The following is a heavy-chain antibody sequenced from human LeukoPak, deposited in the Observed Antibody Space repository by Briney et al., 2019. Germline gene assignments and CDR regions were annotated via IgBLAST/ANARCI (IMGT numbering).Heavy chain of an antibody. D-gene: IGHD3-9*01. CDR1: GFTFCSHA. J-gene: IGHJ4*02. V-gene: IGHV3-23*01. Sequence: GGPLSLSCGASGFTFCSHAMSWVPQAPGEGLVWVSKNSASGRSTDYADSVRGRFTISRDNSDNSLYLQMNSLRPEDTAIYYCAKFELRDLNYFDFWGQGTLVTVSS. CDR3: AKFELRDLNYFDF. CDR2: NSASGRST.